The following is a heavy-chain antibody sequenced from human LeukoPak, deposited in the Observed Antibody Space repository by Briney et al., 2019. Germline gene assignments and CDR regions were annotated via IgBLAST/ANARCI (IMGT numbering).Heavy chain of an antibody. D-gene: IGHD2-2*01. CDR1: GYTFTGYY. Sequence: ASVKVSCKASGYTFTGYYFHWVRQAPGQGLEWMGWMNPNSGNTGYAQKFQGRVTMTRNTSISTAYMELSSLRSEDTAVYYCARGRLILRKKDIVVVPAANRNWFDPWGQGTLVTVSS. CDR3: ARGRLILRKKDIVVVPAANRNWFDP. CDR2: MNPNSGNT. J-gene: IGHJ5*02. V-gene: IGHV1-8*02.